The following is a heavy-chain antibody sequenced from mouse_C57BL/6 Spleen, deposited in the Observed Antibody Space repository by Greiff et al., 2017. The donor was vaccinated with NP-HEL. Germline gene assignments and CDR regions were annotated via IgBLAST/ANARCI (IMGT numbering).Heavy chain of an antibody. CDR3: ARSYGYDGKDY. V-gene: IGHV1-19*01. CDR2: INPYNGGT. CDR1: GYTFTDYY. Sequence: SGPVLVKPGASVKMSCKASGYTFTDYYMNWVKQSHGKSLEWIGVINPYNGGTSYNQKFKGKATLTVDKSSSTAYMELNSLTSEDSAVYYCARSYGYDGKDYWGQGTTLTVSS. D-gene: IGHD2-2*01. J-gene: IGHJ2*01.